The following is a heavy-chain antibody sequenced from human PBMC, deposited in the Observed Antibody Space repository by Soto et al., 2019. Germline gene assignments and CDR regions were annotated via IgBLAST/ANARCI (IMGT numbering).Heavy chain of an antibody. CDR3: GPHRALVPPAAS. V-gene: IGHV4-59*12. CDR1: GGSISSYY. J-gene: IGHJ5*02. Sequence: PSETLSLTCPASGGSISSYYWSWIRQPPGKGLEWIGEIYYSGSTNYNPSLKSRVTISVDTSKNQFSLKLSVVTAADTAVYYCGPHRALVPPAASLGERTLVTV. D-gene: IGHD2-15*01. CDR2: IYYSGST.